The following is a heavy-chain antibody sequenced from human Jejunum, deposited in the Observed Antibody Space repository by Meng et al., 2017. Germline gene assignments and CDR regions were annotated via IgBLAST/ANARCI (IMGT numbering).Heavy chain of an antibody. CDR2: IYYSGST. D-gene: IGHD6-6*01. J-gene: IGHJ4*02. CDR1: GDSISGYF. Sequence: SETLSLTCTVSGDSISGYFWNWIRQSPEKGLEWMGYIYYSGSTYYNPSLKSRVTISLDKSKNQFSLMLSSVTAADTAVYYCARSGPFSSSSFDSWGQGTQVTVSS. CDR3: ARSGPFSSSSFDS. V-gene: IGHV4-59*01.